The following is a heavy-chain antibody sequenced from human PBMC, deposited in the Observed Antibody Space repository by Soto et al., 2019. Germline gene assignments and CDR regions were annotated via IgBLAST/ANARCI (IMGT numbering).Heavy chain of an antibody. D-gene: IGHD4-4*01. CDR3: ARGSQNDYSNYYFDY. Sequence: ASVKVSCKASGYTFTSYGISWVRRAPGQGLEWMGWISAYNGNTNYAQKLQGRVTMTTDTSTSTAYMELRSLRSDDTAVYYCARGSQNDYSNYYFDYWGQGTLVTVSS. V-gene: IGHV1-18*01. CDR1: GYTFTSYG. J-gene: IGHJ4*02. CDR2: ISAYNGNT.